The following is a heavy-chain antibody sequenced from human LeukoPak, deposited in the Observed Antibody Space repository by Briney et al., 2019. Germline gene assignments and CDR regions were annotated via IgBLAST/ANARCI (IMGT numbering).Heavy chain of an antibody. CDR3: ARQGSNSSGWYPVDD. CDR1: GFTFSSYS. J-gene: IGHJ4*02. Sequence: PGGSLRLSCAASGFTFSSYSMNWVRQAPGKGLEWVSFISSSSGTIYYADSVKGRFTISRDNAKNSLYLQMNSLRDEDTAVYFCARQGSNSSGWYPVDDWGQGTLVTVSS. V-gene: IGHV3-48*02. D-gene: IGHD6-19*01. CDR2: ISSSSGTI.